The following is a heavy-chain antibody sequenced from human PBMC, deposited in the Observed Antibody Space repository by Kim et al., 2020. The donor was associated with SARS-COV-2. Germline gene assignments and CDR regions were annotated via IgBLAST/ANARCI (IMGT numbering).Heavy chain of an antibody. Sequence: GGSLRLSCAASGFTFSDYAMTWVRQAPGKGLEWVSAISGSGGSTYFADSVKRRFTISRDNSKNTLSLQINSLRAEDTGVYYCAKGRYFDWLLPGNFDDWGQDTLVSVSS. V-gene: IGHV3-23*01. CDR3: AKGRYFDWLLPGNFDD. D-gene: IGHD3-9*01. CDR2: ISGSGGST. J-gene: IGHJ4*02. CDR1: GFTFSDYA.